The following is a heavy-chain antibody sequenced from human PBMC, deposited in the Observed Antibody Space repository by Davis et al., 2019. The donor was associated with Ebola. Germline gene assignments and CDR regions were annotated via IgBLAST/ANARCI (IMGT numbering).Heavy chain of an antibody. CDR3: ATPQNFGNYFPPGY. J-gene: IGHJ4*02. CDR1: GVAISNYW. D-gene: IGHD4-17*01. CDR2: IKQDESEK. V-gene: IGHV3-7*03. Sequence: GESLKISCAASGVAISNYWMNWVRQSPGKGLEWVANIKQDESEKHYVDSVKGRFTISRDNAKSSLFLQMNNLRPEDTAFYYCATPQNFGNYFPPGYWGQGTLVTVSS.